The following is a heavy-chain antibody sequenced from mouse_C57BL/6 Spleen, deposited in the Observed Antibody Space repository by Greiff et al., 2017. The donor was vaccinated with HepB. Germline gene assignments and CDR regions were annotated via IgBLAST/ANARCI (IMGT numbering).Heavy chain of an antibody. V-gene: IGHV1-82*01. D-gene: IGHD2-4*01. CDR2: IYPGDGDT. CDR3: ADDYDGAMDY. Sequence: QVQLQQSGPELVKPGASVKISCKASGYAFSSSWMNWVKQRPGKGLEWIGRIYPGDGDTNYNGKFKGKATLTADKSSSTAYMQLSSLTSEDSAVYFCADDYDGAMDYWGQGTSVTVSS. J-gene: IGHJ4*01. CDR1: GYAFSSSW.